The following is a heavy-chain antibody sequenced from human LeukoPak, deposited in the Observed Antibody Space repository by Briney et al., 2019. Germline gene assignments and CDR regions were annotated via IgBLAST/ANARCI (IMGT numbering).Heavy chain of an antibody. CDR2: INHSGSP. Sequence: SETLSLTCAVYGGSFSGYYWSWIRQPPGKGLEWIGEINHSGSPNYNPSLKSRVTISVDTSKNQFSLKLSSVTAADTAVYYCARGPDRHITMVRGVIISGWFDPWGQGTLVTVSS. J-gene: IGHJ5*02. V-gene: IGHV4-34*01. CDR3: ARGPDRHITMVRGVIISGWFDP. CDR1: GGSFSGYY. D-gene: IGHD3-10*01.